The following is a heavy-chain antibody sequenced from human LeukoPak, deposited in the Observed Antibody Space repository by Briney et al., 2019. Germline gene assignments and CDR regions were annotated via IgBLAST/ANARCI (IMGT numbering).Heavy chain of an antibody. Sequence: GGSLRLSRAASGFALSSYAMRWVRQAPGKGLEWVSSISGTGGRTYYADSVKGRFTISRDNSKNTLDLQMNSLRADDTAVYYCARDGYSNYWYLNLWGQGTLVTVSS. J-gene: IGHJ4*02. D-gene: IGHD6-13*01. CDR2: ISGTGGRT. V-gene: IGHV3-23*01. CDR3: ARDGYSNYWYLNL. CDR1: GFALSSYA.